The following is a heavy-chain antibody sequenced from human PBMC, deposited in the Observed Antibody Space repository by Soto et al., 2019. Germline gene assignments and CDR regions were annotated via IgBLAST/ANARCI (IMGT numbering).Heavy chain of an antibody. J-gene: IGHJ5*02. CDR1: GYTFTSYY. CDR2: INPSGGYT. CDR3: ATEVVRNNWFDP. V-gene: IGHV1-46*01. D-gene: IGHD2-21*01. Sequence: ASVKVSCKASGYTFTSYYMNWVRQAPGQGLEWLGIINPSGGYTIYAQKFQGRVTMTEDTSTDTAYMELSSLISEDTAVYYCATEVVRNNWFDPWGQGTLVTVSS.